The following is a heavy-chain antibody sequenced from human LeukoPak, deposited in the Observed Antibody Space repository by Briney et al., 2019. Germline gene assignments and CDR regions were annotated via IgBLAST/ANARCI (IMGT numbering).Heavy chain of an antibody. D-gene: IGHD3-22*01. CDR1: GFTFSNYW. Sequence: PGGSLRLSCAASGFTFSNYWMTWVRQAPGKGLEWVGNIKPDGSEKYYVDNVKGRFTISTDKAKNSLYLQMNSLRSEDTALYYCARTARTHYYDSSGYFYDWGQGALVTVSS. CDR2: IKPDGSEK. V-gene: IGHV3-7*03. J-gene: IGHJ4*02. CDR3: ARTARTHYYDSSGYFYD.